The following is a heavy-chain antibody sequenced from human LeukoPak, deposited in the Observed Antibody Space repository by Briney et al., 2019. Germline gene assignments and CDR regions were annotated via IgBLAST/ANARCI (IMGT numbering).Heavy chain of an antibody. J-gene: IGHJ4*02. CDR3: ARNHAHEGYGYYFDY. D-gene: IGHD5-18*01. Sequence: SETLSLTCPVSGDSISSSISYWGWIRQPPGKGLEWIGSIYYSGSTHYNPSLKSRVIISVDTSKNQFSLRLSSVTAADTAVYYCARNHAHEGYGYYFDYWGQGTLITVSS. CDR1: GDSISSSISY. V-gene: IGHV4-39*01. CDR2: IYYSGST.